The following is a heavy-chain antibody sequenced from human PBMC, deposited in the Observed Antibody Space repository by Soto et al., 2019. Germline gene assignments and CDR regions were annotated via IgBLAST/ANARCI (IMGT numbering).Heavy chain of an antibody. CDR3: ARSHYDILTGYYPSDY. J-gene: IGHJ4*02. V-gene: IGHV1-2*02. D-gene: IGHD3-9*01. Sequence: QVQLVQSGAEVKKPGASVKVSCKASGYTFTGYYMHWVRQAPGQGLEWMGWINPNSGGTNYAQKFQGRVTMTRNTSISTAYMELSSLRSEDTAVYYCARSHYDILTGYYPSDYWGQGTLVTVSS. CDR2: INPNSGGT. CDR1: GYTFTGYY.